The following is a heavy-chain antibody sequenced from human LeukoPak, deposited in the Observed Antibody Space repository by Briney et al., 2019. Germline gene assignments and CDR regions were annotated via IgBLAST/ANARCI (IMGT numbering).Heavy chain of an antibody. J-gene: IGHJ4*02. D-gene: IGHD6-13*01. CDR3: ARTDWEYSSSWSPFDY. CDR2: ISSSSSYT. V-gene: IGHV3-11*03. Sequence: TPGGSLRLSCAASGFTFDDYGMSWIRQAPGKGLEWVSYISSSSSYTNYADSVKGRFTISRDNAKNSLYLQMNSLRAEDTAVYYCARTDWEYSSSWSPFDYWGQGTLVTVSS. CDR1: GFTFDDYG.